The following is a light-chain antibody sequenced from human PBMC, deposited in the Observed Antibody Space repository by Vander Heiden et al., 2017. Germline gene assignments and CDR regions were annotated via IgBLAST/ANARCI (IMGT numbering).Light chain of an antibody. Sequence: ELVFPQSPGILLFFPVERSTLSCRASQSVRSGYLSWDQQKPSQAPRLLIYGASSWGTGIPDRFSGTGSGTDFTLTIGRLEPEDFAAYYCQQYGSSPLTFGGGTKVEIK. CDR2: GAS. V-gene: IGKV3-20*01. CDR1: QSVRSGY. CDR3: QQYGSSPLT. J-gene: IGKJ4*01.